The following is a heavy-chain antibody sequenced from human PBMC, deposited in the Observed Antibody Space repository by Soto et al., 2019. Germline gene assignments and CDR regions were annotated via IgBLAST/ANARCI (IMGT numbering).Heavy chain of an antibody. J-gene: IGHJ3*02. CDR1: GYTFTSYD. CDR3: ARDERTYYYDSSGYPGNAFDI. CDR2: MNANNGNT. V-gene: IGHV1-8*01. D-gene: IGHD3-22*01. Sequence: ASVKVSCKASGYTFTSYDINWVRQATGQGLEWMGWMNANNGNTGYAQKFQGRVTMTTNTSTSTAYMELRSLRSEDTAVYYCARDERTYYYDSSGYPGNAFDIWGQGTMVTVSS.